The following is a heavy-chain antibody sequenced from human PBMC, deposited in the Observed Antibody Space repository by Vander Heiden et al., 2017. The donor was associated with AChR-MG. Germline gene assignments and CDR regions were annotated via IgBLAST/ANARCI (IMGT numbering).Heavy chain of an antibody. Sequence: QVQLVESGGGVVQPGMSLRLSCSASGFTFRSYAMHWVRQAPGKGLEWVAVISYDRSNKYYADSVKGRFTISRDNSKNTLYLQMNSLRAEDTAVYYCARDQVRGVIYYGMDVWGQGTTVTVSS. D-gene: IGHD3-10*01. J-gene: IGHJ6*02. CDR3: ARDQVRGVIYYGMDV. CDR1: GFTFRSYA. V-gene: IGHV3-30-3*01. CDR2: ISYDRSNK.